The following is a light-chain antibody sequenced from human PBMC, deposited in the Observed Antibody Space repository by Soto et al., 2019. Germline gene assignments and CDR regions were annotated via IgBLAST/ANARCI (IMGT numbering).Light chain of an antibody. J-gene: IGKJ2*01. CDR3: MQALQTPPYT. CDR2: LGS. CDR1: QSLLHSNGYNY. V-gene: IGKV2-28*01. Sequence: DIVMTQSPLSLPVTPGEPASISCRSSQSLLHSNGYNYLNWYLQKPGQSPQLLIYLGSNRASGVPDRFSGSGSGTYFTLKINRVEAEDVGVYYCMQALQTPPYTFGPGTKLEIK.